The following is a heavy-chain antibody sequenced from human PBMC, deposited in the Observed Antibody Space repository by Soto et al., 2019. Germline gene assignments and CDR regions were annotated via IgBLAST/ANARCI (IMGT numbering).Heavy chain of an antibody. D-gene: IGHD2-2*01. V-gene: IGHV3-74*01. CDR2: MNGDATSS. Sequence: SLRLSCAASGCTFSNFWLLWVCQALLKGPACVSRMNGDATSSSHADSGKGRFTISRDNAENTLFMQMSGLRAEDTAVYYCARAQYLPGDAFDAWGRGTVVNVSS. CDR3: ARAQYLPGDAFDA. CDR1: GCTFSNFW. J-gene: IGHJ3*01.